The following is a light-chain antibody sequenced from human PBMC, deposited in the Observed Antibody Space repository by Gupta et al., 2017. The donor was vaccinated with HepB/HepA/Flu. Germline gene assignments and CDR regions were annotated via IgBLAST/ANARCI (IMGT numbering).Light chain of an antibody. CDR3: QQRSNLYT. CDR2: DAS. CDR1: QSVSIY. Sequence: EIVLTQSPATLSLSPGERATLSCRASQSVSIYLAWYQQKPGQAPRLLIYDASNRATGIPARFSGSGSGTDFTLTISSLEPEDFELYYCQQRSNLYTFGQGTKLEIK. J-gene: IGKJ2*01. V-gene: IGKV3-11*01.